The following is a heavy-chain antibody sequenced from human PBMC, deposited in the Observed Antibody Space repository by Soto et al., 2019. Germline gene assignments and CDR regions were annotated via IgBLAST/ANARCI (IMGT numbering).Heavy chain of an antibody. D-gene: IGHD2-2*01. CDR2: ISGSGGST. CDR1: GFTFGSYA. Sequence: GGSLRLSCAASGFTFGSYAMSWVRQAPGKGLEWVSAISGSGGSTYYADSVKGRFTISRDNSKNTLYLQMNSLRAEDTAVYYCAKVLGFDRTPAGRSWGQGTLVTVSS. J-gene: IGHJ4*02. V-gene: IGHV3-23*01. CDR3: AKVLGFDRTPAGRS.